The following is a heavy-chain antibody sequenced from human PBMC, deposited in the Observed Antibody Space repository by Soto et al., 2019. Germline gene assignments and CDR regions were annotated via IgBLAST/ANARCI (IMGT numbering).Heavy chain of an antibody. CDR1: GFTFSTHW. CDR2: IKQDGSEK. CDR3: ARVDSGYDGNLYYYYMDV. V-gene: IGHV3-7*01. J-gene: IGHJ6*03. D-gene: IGHD5-12*01. Sequence: GGSLRLSCAASGFTFSTHWMSWVRQAPGKGLEWVANIKQDGSEKNYVDSLKGRFTISRDNAKNSLYVQMNSLRAEDTAVYYCARVDSGYDGNLYYYYMDVWGKGSTVT.